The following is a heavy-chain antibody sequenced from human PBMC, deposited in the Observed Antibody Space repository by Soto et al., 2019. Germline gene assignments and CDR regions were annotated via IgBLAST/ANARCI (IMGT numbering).Heavy chain of an antibody. CDR3: AHSDICSGGRCKTLPFDY. CDR2: IYWNDDK. Sequence: SVRMACSFRGFSLHTREVGVGWIRQPPGKALEWLALIYWNDDKRYSPSLKSRLTITKDTSKNQVVLTMTNMDPVDTATYYCAHSDICSGGRCKTLPFDYWGQGTLVTVSS. CDR1: GFSLHTREVG. J-gene: IGHJ4*02. D-gene: IGHD2-15*01. V-gene: IGHV2-5*01.